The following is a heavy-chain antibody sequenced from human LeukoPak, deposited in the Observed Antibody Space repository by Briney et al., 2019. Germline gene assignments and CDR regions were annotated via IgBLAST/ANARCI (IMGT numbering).Heavy chain of an antibody. CDR2: INSDGINT. CDR1: GFTFSNYW. Sequence: GGSLRLSCAASGFTFSNYWMHWVRQAPGKGLVWVSRINSDGINTSYADSVKGRFTISRDFSENTVFLQMNSLRADDTAVYYCAKRRRSTGSRGVGGFDPWGQGTLVTVSS. J-gene: IGHJ5*02. D-gene: IGHD2-8*02. CDR3: AKRRRSTGSRGVGGFDP. V-gene: IGHV3-74*01.